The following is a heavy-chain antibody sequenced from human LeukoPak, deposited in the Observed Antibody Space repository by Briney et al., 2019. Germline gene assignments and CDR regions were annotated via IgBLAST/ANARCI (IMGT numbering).Heavy chain of an antibody. D-gene: IGHD3-22*01. J-gene: IGHJ3*02. Sequence: SVKVSCKASGGTFSSYAISWVRQAPGQGLEWMGGIIPIFGTANYAQKFQGRVTITADESTSTAYMELSSLRSEDKAVYYCARLTYYYDSSGYLDAFDIWGQGTMVTVSS. CDR2: IIPIFGTA. CDR3: ARLTYYYDSSGYLDAFDI. CDR1: GGTFSSYA. V-gene: IGHV1-69*13.